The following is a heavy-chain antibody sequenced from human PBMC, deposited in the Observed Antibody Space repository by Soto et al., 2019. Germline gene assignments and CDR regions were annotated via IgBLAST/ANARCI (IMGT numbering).Heavy chain of an antibody. CDR1: GGSISSSSYY. Sequence: PSETLSLTCTVSGGSISSSSYYWGWIRQPPGKGLEWIGSIYYSGSTYYNPSLKSRVTISVDTSKNQFSLKLSSVTAADTAVYYCASLARIAAAGTGGMDVWGQGTTVT. CDR2: IYYSGST. J-gene: IGHJ6*02. CDR3: ASLARIAAAGTGGMDV. D-gene: IGHD6-13*01. V-gene: IGHV4-39*01.